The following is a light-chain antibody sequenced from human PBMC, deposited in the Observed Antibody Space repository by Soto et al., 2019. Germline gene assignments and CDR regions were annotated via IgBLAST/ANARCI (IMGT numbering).Light chain of an antibody. CDR1: SSDVGNYNL. V-gene: IGLV2-23*01. J-gene: IGLJ1*01. CDR2: EGS. Sequence: QSALTQPASVSGSPGQSITISCTGTSSDVGNYNLVSWYQQHPGKAPKLMIYEGSKRPSGVSNRFSGSKSGNTASLTISGLQAEDEADYFCCSYAGSSTLDVFGTGTKVTVL. CDR3: CSYAGSSTLDV.